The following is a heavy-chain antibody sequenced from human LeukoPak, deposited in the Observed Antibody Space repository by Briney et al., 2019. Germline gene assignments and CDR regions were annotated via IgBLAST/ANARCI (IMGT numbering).Heavy chain of an antibody. J-gene: IGHJ4*02. V-gene: IGHV4-39*01. Sequence: SETLSLTCTVSGGSISSSSYYWGWIHQPPGKGLEWIGSIYYSGSTYYSPSLKSRVTISVDTSKNQLSLKLSSVTAADAAVYYCARHQGFTAMVRGVIDYWGQGTLVTVSS. CDR2: IYYSGST. CDR1: GGSISSSSYY. D-gene: IGHD3-10*01. CDR3: ARHQGFTAMVRGVIDY.